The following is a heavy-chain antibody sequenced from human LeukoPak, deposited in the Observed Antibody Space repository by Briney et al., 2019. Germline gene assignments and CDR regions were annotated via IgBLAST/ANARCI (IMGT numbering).Heavy chain of an antibody. V-gene: IGHV1-2*06. D-gene: IGHD3-22*01. J-gene: IGHJ4*02. CDR1: GYTFTGYY. Sequence: ASVKVSCKASGYTFTGYYMHWVRQAPGQGLEWMGRINPNSGGTNHAQKFQGRVTMTRDTSISTAYMELSRLRSDDTAVYYCARDYYYDSSGYDDWGQGTLVTVSS. CDR2: INPNSGGT. CDR3: ARDYYYDSSGYDD.